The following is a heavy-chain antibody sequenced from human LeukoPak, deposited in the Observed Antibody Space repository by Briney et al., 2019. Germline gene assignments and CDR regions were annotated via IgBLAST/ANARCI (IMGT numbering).Heavy chain of an antibody. J-gene: IGHJ3*02. D-gene: IGHD1-26*01. CDR3: AKEQEWEPPHLFDI. V-gene: IGHV3-7*01. Sequence: GGSLRLSCAASGFTFSSYWMSWVRQAPGKGLEWVANIKQDGGETFYVDSVKGRFTISRDNSKNTLYLQMNSLRAEDTAVYYCAKEQEWEPPHLFDIWGQGTMVTVSS. CDR2: IKQDGGET. CDR1: GFTFSSYW.